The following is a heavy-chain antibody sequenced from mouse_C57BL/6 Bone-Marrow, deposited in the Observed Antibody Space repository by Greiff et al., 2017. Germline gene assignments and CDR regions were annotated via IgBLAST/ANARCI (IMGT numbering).Heavy chain of an antibody. J-gene: IGHJ1*03. CDR1: GFTFSDYG. CDR2: ISNLAYSI. CDR3: ARTGYYGSSYRWYFDV. Sequence: EVQLVESGGGLVQPGGSLKLSCAASGFTFSDYGMAWVRQAPRKGPEWVAFISNLAYSIYYADTVTGRFTISRENDKNTLYLEMSSLRSEDTAMYYCARTGYYGSSYRWYFDVWGTGTTVTVSS. D-gene: IGHD1-1*01. V-gene: IGHV5-15*01.